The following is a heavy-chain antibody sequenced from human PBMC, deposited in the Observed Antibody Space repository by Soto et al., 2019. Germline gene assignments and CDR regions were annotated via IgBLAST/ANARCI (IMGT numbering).Heavy chain of an antibody. CDR3: ARPLFWDDILTGSPDDAFDI. D-gene: IGHD3-9*01. J-gene: IGHJ3*02. CDR1: GGSISSSSYY. Sequence: QLQLQESGPGLVKPSETLSLTCTVSGGSISSSSYYWGWIRQPPGKGLEWIGSIYYSGSTYYNPSLKSRVTISVDTTKNQFSLKLSSVTAADTAVYYCARPLFWDDILTGSPDDAFDIWGQGTMVTVSS. CDR2: IYYSGST. V-gene: IGHV4-39*01.